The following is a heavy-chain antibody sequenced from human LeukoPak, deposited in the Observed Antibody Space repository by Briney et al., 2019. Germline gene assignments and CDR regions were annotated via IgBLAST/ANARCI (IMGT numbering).Heavy chain of an antibody. D-gene: IGHD5-12*01. V-gene: IGHV4-59*01. CDR3: ARGYSGYDPTYFDY. CDR2: IYYSGST. Sequence: PSETLSLTCTVSGGSISSYYWSWIRQPPGKGLEWIGYIYYSGSTNYNPSLKSRVTISVDTSKKQISLKLNSVTAADTAVYYCARGYSGYDPTYFDYWGQGTLVTVSS. J-gene: IGHJ4*02. CDR1: GGSISSYY.